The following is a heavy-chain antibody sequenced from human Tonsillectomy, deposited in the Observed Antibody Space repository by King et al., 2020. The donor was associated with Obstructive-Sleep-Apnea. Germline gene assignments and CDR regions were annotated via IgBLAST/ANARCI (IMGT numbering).Heavy chain of an antibody. J-gene: IGHJ4*02. Sequence: VQLVESGGGVVQPGRSLRLSCAASGFTFSSYGMHWVRQAPGKGLEWVAFIRYDGSNKYYADSVKGRFTISSDNSKNTLYLQMNSLRAEDTAVYYCAKDRGYCSGGSCPSFDYWGQGTLVTVSS. CDR3: AKDRGYCSGGSCPSFDY. D-gene: IGHD2-15*01. CDR1: GFTFSSYG. V-gene: IGHV3-30*02. CDR2: IRYDGSNK.